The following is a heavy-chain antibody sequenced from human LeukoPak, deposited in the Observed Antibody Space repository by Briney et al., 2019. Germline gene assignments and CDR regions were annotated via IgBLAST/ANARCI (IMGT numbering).Heavy chain of an antibody. D-gene: IGHD2-15*01. J-gene: IGHJ5*02. Sequence: PGGSLRLSCAASGFTFSGSAVHWVRQASGKGLEWVGRIRSKTNSYATAYAASVKGRFTISRDDSKNTAYLQMNSLKTEDTAVYYCTRSPFGGSGGSWDSWFDPWGQGTLVTVSS. V-gene: IGHV3-73*01. CDR1: GFTFSGSA. CDR2: IRSKTNSYAT. CDR3: TRSPFGGSGGSWDSWFDP.